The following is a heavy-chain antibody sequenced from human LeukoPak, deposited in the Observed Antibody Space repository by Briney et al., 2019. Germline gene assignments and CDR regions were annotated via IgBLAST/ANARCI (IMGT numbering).Heavy chain of an antibody. D-gene: IGHD3-10*01. V-gene: IGHV3-23*01. CDR1: GFTFSSYA. CDR2: ISGSGGST. Sequence: GGSLRLSCAASGFTFSSYAMSWVRQAPGKGLEWVSAISGSGGSTYYADSVKGWFTISRDNSKNTLYLQMNSLRAEDTAVYYCAKGGPMVSYYGMDVWGQGTTVTVSS. J-gene: IGHJ6*02. CDR3: AKGGPMVSYYGMDV.